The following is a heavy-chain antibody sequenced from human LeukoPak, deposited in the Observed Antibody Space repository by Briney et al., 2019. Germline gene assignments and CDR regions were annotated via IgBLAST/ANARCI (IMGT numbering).Heavy chain of an antibody. D-gene: IGHD3-22*01. V-gene: IGHV3-53*01. Sequence: PGGSLRLSCAASGFTVSGNYVTWVRQAPGKGLEWVSVIYSSGNTHYADSVKGRFTISRENSKNTVYLQMNSLRAADTAVYYCARDESEFYDTSGYLHYWGPGTPVTVSA. CDR2: IYSSGNT. J-gene: IGHJ4*02. CDR3: ARDESEFYDTSGYLHY. CDR1: GFTVSGNY.